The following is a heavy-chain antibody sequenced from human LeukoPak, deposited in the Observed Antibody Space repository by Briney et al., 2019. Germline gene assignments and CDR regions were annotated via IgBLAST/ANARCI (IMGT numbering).Heavy chain of an antibody. CDR2: IYYSGST. V-gene: IGHV4-59*08. Sequence: TSETLSLTCTVSGGSISSYYWSWIRQPPGKGLEWIGYIYYSGSTNYNPSLKSRVTISVDTSKNQFSLKLSSVTAADTAVYYCARAPVSYDILTGHYFDYWGQGTLVTVSS. CDR1: GGSISSYY. CDR3: ARAPVSYDILTGHYFDY. J-gene: IGHJ4*02. D-gene: IGHD3-9*01.